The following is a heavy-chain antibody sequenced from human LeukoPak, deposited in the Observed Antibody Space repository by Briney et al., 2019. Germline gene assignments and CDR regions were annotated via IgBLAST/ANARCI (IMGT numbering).Heavy chain of an antibody. CDR2: IYYSGST. V-gene: IGHV4-31*03. Sequence: PSETLSLTCTVSGGSISSGGYYWNWIRQHPGKGLEWIGYIYYSGSTYYNPSLKSRVTISVDTSKNRFSLKVSSVTAADTAVYYCARDLNGSYGRYFDYWGQGTLVTVSS. CDR3: ARDLNGSYGRYFDY. J-gene: IGHJ4*02. CDR1: GGSISSGGYY. D-gene: IGHD1-26*01.